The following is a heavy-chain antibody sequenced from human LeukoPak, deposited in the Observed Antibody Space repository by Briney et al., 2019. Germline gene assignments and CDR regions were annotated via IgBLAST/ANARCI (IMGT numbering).Heavy chain of an antibody. Sequence: GGSLRLSCAASGFTFSRYWMTWVRQAPGKGLEWVANIKGDGSENSYVESVKGRFTISRDNAKNTLYLQLNSLRAEDTAVYFCARQRYSDYWGQGTLVTVSS. J-gene: IGHJ4*02. CDR1: GFTFSRYW. D-gene: IGHD1-1*01. CDR3: ARQRYSDY. CDR2: IKGDGSEN. V-gene: IGHV3-7*01.